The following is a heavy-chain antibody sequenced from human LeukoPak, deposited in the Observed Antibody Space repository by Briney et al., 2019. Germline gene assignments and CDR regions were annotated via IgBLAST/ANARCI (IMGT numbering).Heavy chain of an antibody. CDR2: ISGSGSST. D-gene: IGHD1-1*01. CDR1: GFTFSSYA. J-gene: IGHJ4*02. Sequence: PGGSLRLSCAASGFTFSSYAMTWVRQAPGKGLEWVSAISGSGSSTYYADSVKGRFTISRANSKNQLYLQMNSLRAEDTAIYCCGRTSPYHLPPRPIDYWGQGTLVTVSS. CDR3: GRTSPYHLPPRPIDY. V-gene: IGHV3-23*01.